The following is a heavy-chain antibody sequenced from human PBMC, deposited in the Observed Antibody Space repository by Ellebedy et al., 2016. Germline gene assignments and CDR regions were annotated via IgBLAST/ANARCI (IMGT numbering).Heavy chain of an antibody. V-gene: IGHV4-39*01. CDR1: GGSISSPDDY. J-gene: IGHJ5*02. CDR3: ARHYGQLVGDSRFDP. Sequence: SETLSLXCSVSGGSISSPDDYWGWLRQSPGKGLEWIGSVYYTGTAYYNPSLKSRVTISVDTSRNQFSLKLRSVTAADTAVYHCARHYGQLVGDSRFDPWGQGTLLTVSS. D-gene: IGHD6-6*01. CDR2: VYYTGTA.